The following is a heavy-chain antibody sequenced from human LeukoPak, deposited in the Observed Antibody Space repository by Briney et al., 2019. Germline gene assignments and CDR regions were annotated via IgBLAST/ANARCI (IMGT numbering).Heavy chain of an antibody. V-gene: IGHV1-2*02. CDR1: GYTFTGYF. J-gene: IGHJ4*02. D-gene: IGHD6-25*01. Sequence: GASVRVSCKASGYTFTGYFIHWVRQAPGQGLEWMGWINPNSGGTDYAQKFQGRVTLTRDTSISTACMELSRLRSDDTAVYYCARAGTSSGVFDYWGQGTLVTV. CDR2: INPNSGGT. CDR3: ARAGTSSGVFDY.